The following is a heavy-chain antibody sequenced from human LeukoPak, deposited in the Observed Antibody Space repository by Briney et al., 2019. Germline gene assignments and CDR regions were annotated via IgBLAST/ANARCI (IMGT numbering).Heavy chain of an antibody. CDR1: VYTFTGYY. V-gene: IGHV1-2*02. Sequence: ASVKVSCKASVYTFTGYYMHWVRQAPGQGLEWMGWINPNSGGTNYAQKFQGRVTMTRDTSISTAYMELSRLRSDDTAVYYCARDRVVVVAATGVSWFDPWGQGTLVTVSS. CDR2: INPNSGGT. J-gene: IGHJ5*02. CDR3: ARDRVVVVAATGVSWFDP. D-gene: IGHD2-15*01.